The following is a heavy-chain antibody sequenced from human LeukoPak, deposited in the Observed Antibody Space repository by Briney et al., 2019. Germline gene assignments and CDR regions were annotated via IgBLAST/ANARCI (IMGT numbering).Heavy chain of an antibody. Sequence: NSSGTLSLTCTVSGGSISSGGYYWSWIRQHPGKGLEWIGYIYYSGSTYYNPSLKSRVTISVDTSKNQFSLKLNSVTAADTAVYYCARDSGIGSSGYYSFDYWGQGTLVTVSS. CDR3: ARDSGIGSSGYYSFDY. CDR2: IYYSGST. CDR1: GGSISSGGYY. V-gene: IGHV4-31*03. J-gene: IGHJ4*02. D-gene: IGHD3-22*01.